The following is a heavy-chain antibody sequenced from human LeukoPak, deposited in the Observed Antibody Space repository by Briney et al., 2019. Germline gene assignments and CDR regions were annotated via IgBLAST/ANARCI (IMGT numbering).Heavy chain of an antibody. V-gene: IGHV3-23*01. CDR3: AKDIQLST. J-gene: IGHJ3*01. CDR2: IGTIGYST. Sequence: GGSLRLSCAASGFSFSSAAMTWVRQAPGKGLEWVSLIGTIGYSTYYADSVKGRFTISRDNSKNTLSLQMNSLRVEDTAIYYCAKDIQLSTWGLGTMVAVSS. CDR1: GFSFSSAA. D-gene: IGHD5-24*01.